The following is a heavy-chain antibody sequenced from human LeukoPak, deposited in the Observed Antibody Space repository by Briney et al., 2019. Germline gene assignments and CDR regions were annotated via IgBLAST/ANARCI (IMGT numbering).Heavy chain of an antibody. V-gene: IGHV3-9*01. D-gene: IGHD5-18*01. CDR1: GFTFDDYA. CDR2: ISWNSGTI. CDR3: ARGGDSYVP. J-gene: IGHJ5*02. Sequence: GWSLRLSCAASGFTFDDYAMHWVRQAPGKGLEWVSGISWNSGTINYADSVKGRSIISRDNAKNSLYLQMNSLRAEDTAVYYCARGGDSYVPWGQGTLVTVSS.